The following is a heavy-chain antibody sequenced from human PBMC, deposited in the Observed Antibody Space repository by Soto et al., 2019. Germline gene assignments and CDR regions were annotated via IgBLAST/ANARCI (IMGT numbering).Heavy chain of an antibody. CDR1: GDSVSRGDSY. Sequence: QVQLQESGPGLVKPSETLSLTCTVSGDSVSRGDSYWGWIRQPLGKGLEWIGYICCSGSTEYNPSLRRRVIISVATSKNQLSLKLSTVTAADTAVYFCARGMDNNKVGWWGQGTLVTVSS. D-gene: IGHD1-1*01. J-gene: IGHJ4*02. CDR3: ARGMDNNKVGW. V-gene: IGHV4-61*08. CDR2: ICCSGST.